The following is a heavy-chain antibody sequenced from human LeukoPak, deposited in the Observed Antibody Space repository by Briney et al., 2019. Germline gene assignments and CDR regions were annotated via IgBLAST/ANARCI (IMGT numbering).Heavy chain of an antibody. D-gene: IGHD5-12*01. J-gene: IGHJ4*02. CDR1: GYTFTGYY. Sequence: GASVKVSCKASGYTFTGYYMHWVRQAPGQGLEWMGWINPNSGGTNYAQKFQGRVTMTRDTSISTAYMELSRLRSDDTAVYYCARDILSGYDVGGREVILDYWGQGTLVTVSS. CDR2: INPNSGGT. V-gene: IGHV1-2*02. CDR3: ARDILSGYDVGGREVILDY.